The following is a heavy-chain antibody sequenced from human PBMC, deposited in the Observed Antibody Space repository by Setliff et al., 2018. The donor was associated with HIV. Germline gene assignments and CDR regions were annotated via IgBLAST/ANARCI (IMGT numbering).Heavy chain of an antibody. V-gene: IGHV4-59*01. CDR3: ARIAWKQGAVGSFCDY. J-gene: IGHJ4*02. D-gene: IGHD3-10*01. CDR1: GGSISSYY. CDR2: IYHSGIT. Sequence: SETLSLTCTVSGGSISSYYWSWIRQSPEKGLEWIGYIYHSGITSYNPSLKSRVTMSMDMSKNLFSLNLSSVTAADSAVYYCARIAWKQGAVGSFCDYWGQGGLVTVSS.